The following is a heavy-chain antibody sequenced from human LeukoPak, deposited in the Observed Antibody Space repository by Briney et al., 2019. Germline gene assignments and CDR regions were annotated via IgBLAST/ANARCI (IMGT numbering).Heavy chain of an antibody. V-gene: IGHV3-23*01. CDR2: ISGSGGST. D-gene: IGHD3-22*01. Sequence: GGSLRLSCAASGFTFSTCAMSWVRQAPGKGLEWVSAISGSGGSTYYADSVKGRFTISRDNSKNTLYLQMNSLRAEDTAVYYCAKPPYYYDSSGYLPADYWGQGTLVTVSS. J-gene: IGHJ4*02. CDR3: AKPPYYYDSSGYLPADY. CDR1: GFTFSTCA.